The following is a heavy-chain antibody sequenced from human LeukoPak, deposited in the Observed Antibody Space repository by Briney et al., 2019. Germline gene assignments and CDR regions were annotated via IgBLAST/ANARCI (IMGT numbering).Heavy chain of an antibody. CDR1: GGSISSSSYY. V-gene: IGHV4-39*07. J-gene: IGHJ4*02. CDR3: ARHKVAGGPLIFDY. CDR2: IYYSGST. D-gene: IGHD6-19*01. Sequence: SGTLSLTCAVSGGSISSSSYYWGWIRQPPGKGLEWIGSIYYSGSTYYNPSLKSRVTISVDTSKNQFSLKLSSVTAADTAVYYCARHKVAGGPLIFDYWGQGTLVTVSS.